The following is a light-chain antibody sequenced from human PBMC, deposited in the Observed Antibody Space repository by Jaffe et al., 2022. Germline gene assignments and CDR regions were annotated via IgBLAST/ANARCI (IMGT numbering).Light chain of an antibody. CDR2: WTS. Sequence: DIVMTQSPDSLAVSLGERATINCKSSQSVLYSSNNKNYLAWYQQKPGQPPKLLIYWTSIRESGVPDRFSGSGSETDFTLTISSLQAEDVAVYYCQQYYSTPHTFGQGTKLEIK. J-gene: IGKJ2*01. CDR1: QSVLYSSNNKNY. V-gene: IGKV4-1*01. CDR3: QQYYSTPHT.